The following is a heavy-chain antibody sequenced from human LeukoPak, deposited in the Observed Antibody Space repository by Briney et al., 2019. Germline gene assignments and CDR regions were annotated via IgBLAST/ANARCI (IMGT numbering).Heavy chain of an antibody. J-gene: IGHJ3*02. D-gene: IGHD6-19*01. CDR2: TYYRGST. V-gene: IGHV4-39*01. CDR1: GGSISSSRYY. Sequence: SETLSLTCTVSGGSISSSRYYWGWIRQPPGKGVEWNGSTYYRGSTYYNPSLKSGVTISVDTSKNQFSLKLSSVTAADTAVYYCARYSWQWVANGSFDIWGQGTMVTVSS. CDR3: ARYSWQWVANGSFDI.